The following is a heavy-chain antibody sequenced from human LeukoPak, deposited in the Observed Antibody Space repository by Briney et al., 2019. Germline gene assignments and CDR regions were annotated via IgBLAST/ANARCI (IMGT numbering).Heavy chain of an antibody. CDR1: GFTFSDYY. CDR2: IRSSGNTI. Sequence: PGGSLRLSCAASGFTFSDYYMSWIRQAPGKGLEWVSHIRSSGNTIYYADSVKGRFTISRDNSKNTLYLQMNSLRAEDTAVYYCAKDESGIAPGDFDYWGQGTLVTVSS. V-gene: IGHV3-11*01. D-gene: IGHD1-1*01. CDR3: AKDESGIAPGDFDY. J-gene: IGHJ4*02.